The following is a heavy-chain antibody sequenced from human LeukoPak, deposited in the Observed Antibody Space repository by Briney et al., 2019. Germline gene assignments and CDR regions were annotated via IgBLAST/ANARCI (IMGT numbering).Heavy chain of an antibody. D-gene: IGHD6-6*01. Sequence: GGSLRLSCTAFGFTFGDHAMSWVRQAPGKGLERVGFIRSKAYGGTTEYAASVKGRFTISREDSISIAYLQMNSLRAEDTAVYYCAKPVRAARLWNWFDPWGQGTLVTVSS. CDR2: IRSKAYGGTT. CDR3: AKPVRAARLWNWFDP. J-gene: IGHJ5*02. CDR1: GFTFGDHA. V-gene: IGHV3-49*04.